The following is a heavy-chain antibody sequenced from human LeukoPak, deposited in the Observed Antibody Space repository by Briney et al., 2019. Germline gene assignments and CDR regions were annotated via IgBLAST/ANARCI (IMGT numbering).Heavy chain of an antibody. J-gene: IGHJ4*02. V-gene: IGHV3-23*01. CDR1: GFTFSNHA. D-gene: IGHD3-22*01. CDR3: AKDGFDYYDSSGYYYFNY. CDR2: ISAGGVAI. Sequence: GSLRLSCAASGFTFSNHAMSWVRQAPGKGLQWVSAISAGGVAIYYADSVKGRFTISRDNSKNTLYLQMNSLRAEDTAVYYCAKDGFDYYDSSGYYYFNYWGQGTLVTVSS.